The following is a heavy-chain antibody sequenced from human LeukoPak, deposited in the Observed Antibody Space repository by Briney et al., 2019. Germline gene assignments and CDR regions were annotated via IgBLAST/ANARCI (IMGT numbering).Heavy chain of an antibody. V-gene: IGHV2-70*04. CDR2: IDWDDDK. Sequence: QTLSLTCTFSGFSLSTSGMRVSWIRQPPGKALEWLARIDWDDDKFYSTSLKTRLTFSKDTSKNQVVLTMTNMDPVDTATYYCARTQGYYDSSGLFDYWGQGTLVTVSS. J-gene: IGHJ4*02. D-gene: IGHD3-22*01. CDR3: ARTQGYYDSSGLFDY. CDR1: GFSLSTSGMR.